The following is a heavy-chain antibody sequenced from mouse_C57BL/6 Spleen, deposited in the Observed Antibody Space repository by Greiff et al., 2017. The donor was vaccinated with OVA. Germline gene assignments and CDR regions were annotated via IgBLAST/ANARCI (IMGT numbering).Heavy chain of an antibody. J-gene: IGHJ1*03. Sequence: VQLKQSGPELVKPGASVKMSCKASGYTFTDYNMHWVKQSHGKSLEWIGYINPNNGGTSYNQKFKGKATLTVNKSSSTAYMELRSLTSEDSAVYYCARPTTRYGSSYDWYFDVWGTGTTVTVSS. V-gene: IGHV1-22*01. CDR3: ARPTTRYGSSYDWYFDV. CDR1: GYTFTDYN. CDR2: INPNNGGT. D-gene: IGHD1-1*01.